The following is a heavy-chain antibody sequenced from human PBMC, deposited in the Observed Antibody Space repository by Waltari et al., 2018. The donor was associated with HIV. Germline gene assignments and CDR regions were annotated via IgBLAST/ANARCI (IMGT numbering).Heavy chain of an antibody. Sequence: EVQLVESGGGLVQPGRSLRLSCVASGFTFDDYAMHWVRQVQGKGLEWVSGISWNSGSTGYVDSVKGRFTISRDNAKNFLYLQMNSLRSEDTALYYCAKGQRRGGSWFDYWGQGTLVTVAS. D-gene: IGHD2-15*01. V-gene: IGHV3-9*01. CDR2: ISWNSGST. CDR3: AKGQRRGGSWFDY. J-gene: IGHJ4*02. CDR1: GFTFDDYA.